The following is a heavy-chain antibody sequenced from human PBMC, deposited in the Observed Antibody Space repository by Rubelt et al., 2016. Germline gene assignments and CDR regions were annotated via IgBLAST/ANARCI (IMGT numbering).Heavy chain of an antibody. D-gene: IGHD2-2*01. Sequence: QVQLVQSGAEVKKPGASVKVSCKVSGYTLTELSMHWVRQAPGKGLEWMGGFDPEDGETIYAQKFQGGVTMTEETFTDTAYMELSSLRSEDTAVYYCATGIVVVPAHVPSRDYWGQGTLVTVSS. V-gene: IGHV1-24*01. J-gene: IGHJ4*02. CDR1: GYTLTELS. CDR2: FDPEDGET. CDR3: ATGIVVVPAHVPSRDY.